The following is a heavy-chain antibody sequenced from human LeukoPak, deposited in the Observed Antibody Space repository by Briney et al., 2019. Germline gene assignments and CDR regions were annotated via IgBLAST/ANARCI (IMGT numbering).Heavy chain of an antibody. V-gene: IGHV3-23*01. CDR1: GFTFSSYA. CDR2: ISGSGGST. Sequence: GGSLRLSCAASGFTFSSYAMSWVRQAPGKGLEWVSAISGSGGSTYYADSVKGRFTISRDNSKNTLYLQMNSLRAEDTAVYYCAKGTQWGWAEGYFDYWGQGTLVTVSS. D-gene: IGHD3-16*01. J-gene: IGHJ4*02. CDR3: AKGTQWGWAEGYFDY.